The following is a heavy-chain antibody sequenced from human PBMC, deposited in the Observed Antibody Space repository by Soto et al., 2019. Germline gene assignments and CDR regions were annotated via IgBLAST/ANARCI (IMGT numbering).Heavy chain of an antibody. CDR2: ISGSGGST. D-gene: IGHD3-16*01. J-gene: IGHJ5*02. V-gene: IGHV3-23*01. CDR3: ARDWGTTTRDLRWFDP. CDR1: GFTFSSYA. Sequence: PGGSLRLSCAASGFTFSSYAMGWVRQAPGKGLEWVSAISGSGGSTYYADSVKGRFTISRDNSKNQFSLKLRSVTAADTAVYFCARDWGTTTRDLRWFDPWGQGTLVTVSS.